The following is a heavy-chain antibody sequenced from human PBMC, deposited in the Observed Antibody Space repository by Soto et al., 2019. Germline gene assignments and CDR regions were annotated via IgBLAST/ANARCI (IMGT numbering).Heavy chain of an antibody. CDR2: IIPIFGTA. V-gene: IGHV1-69*01. J-gene: IGHJ4*02. D-gene: IGHD1-1*01. CDR1: GGTFSSYA. CDR3: ARRGRSVQLGVLGYFDY. Sequence: QVQLVQSGAEVKKPGSSVKVSCKASGGTFSSYAISWVRQAPGQGLEWMGGIIPIFGTANYAQKFQGRVTITPDEATSSADMELSGLGSEDATVDYGARRGRSVQLGVLGYFDYWGQGTLVTVSS.